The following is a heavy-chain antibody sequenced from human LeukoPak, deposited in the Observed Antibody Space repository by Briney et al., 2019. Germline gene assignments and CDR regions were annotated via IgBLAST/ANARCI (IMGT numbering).Heavy chain of an antibody. Sequence: SETLSLTCTVSGGSISSYYWSWIRQPPGKGLEWIGYIYYSGSTNYNPSLKSRVTISVDTSKNQFSLKLSSVTAADTAVYYCARRRDCSSTSCSGYYYYYMDVWGKGTTVTVSS. CDR3: ARRRDCSSTSCSGYYYYYMDV. CDR2: IYYSGST. CDR1: GGSISSYY. D-gene: IGHD2-2*01. J-gene: IGHJ6*03. V-gene: IGHV4-59*01.